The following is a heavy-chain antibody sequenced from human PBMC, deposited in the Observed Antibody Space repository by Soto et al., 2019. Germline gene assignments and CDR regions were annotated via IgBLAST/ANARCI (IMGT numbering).Heavy chain of an antibody. CDR2: INAGNGNT. Sequence: QVQLVQSGAEEKKPGASVKVSCKASGYTFTSYAMHWVRQAPGQRLEWMGWINAGNGNTKYSQKFQGRVTITRDTSARPAYMELSSRRSEDTAVYYCARSIVVVTALDYWGQGTRLTVS. CDR1: GYTFTSYA. J-gene: IGHJ4*02. D-gene: IGHD2-21*02. V-gene: IGHV1-3*05. CDR3: ARSIVVVTALDY.